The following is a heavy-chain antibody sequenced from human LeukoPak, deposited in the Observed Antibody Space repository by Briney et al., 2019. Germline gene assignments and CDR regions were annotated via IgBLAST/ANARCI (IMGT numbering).Heavy chain of an antibody. CDR2: IYNSGTT. Sequence: SETLSLTCTVSGGSISSSRYYWGWIRQPPGKGLEWIGSIYNSGTTYYNPSLKSRVTISVDTSKNQFSLKLSSVTAADTAVYYCARDLGGIRNHIFDYWGQGTLVTVSS. J-gene: IGHJ4*02. V-gene: IGHV4-39*07. D-gene: IGHD1-14*01. CDR3: ARDLGGIRNHIFDY. CDR1: GGSISSSRYY.